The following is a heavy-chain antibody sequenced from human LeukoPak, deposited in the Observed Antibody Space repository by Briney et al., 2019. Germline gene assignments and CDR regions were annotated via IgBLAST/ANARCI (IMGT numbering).Heavy chain of an antibody. V-gene: IGHV3-30*02. Sequence: GGSLRLSCAASGFTFSSYGMHWVRQAPGKGLEWVAFIRYDGSNKYYADSVKGRFTISRDNSKNTLYLQMNSLRAEDTAVYYCAKVFFWNGYHTNPTAFDIWGQGTMVTVSS. CDR2: IRYDGSNK. D-gene: IGHD3-3*01. CDR3: AKVFFWNGYHTNPTAFDI. CDR1: GFTFSSYG. J-gene: IGHJ3*02.